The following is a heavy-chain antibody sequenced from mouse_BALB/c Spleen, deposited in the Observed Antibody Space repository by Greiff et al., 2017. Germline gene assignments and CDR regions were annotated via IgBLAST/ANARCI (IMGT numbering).Heavy chain of an antibody. J-gene: IGHJ4*01. Sequence: VKLLQSGAELAKPGASVKMSCKASGYTFTSYWMHWVKQRPGQGLEWIGYINPSTGYTEYNQKFKDKATLTADKSSSTAYMQLSSLTSEDSAVYYCARERPRWYDAMDYWGQGTSVTV. CDR1: GYTFTSYW. D-gene: IGHD1-1*02. V-gene: IGHV1-7*01. CDR2: INPSTGYT. CDR3: ARERPRWYDAMDY.